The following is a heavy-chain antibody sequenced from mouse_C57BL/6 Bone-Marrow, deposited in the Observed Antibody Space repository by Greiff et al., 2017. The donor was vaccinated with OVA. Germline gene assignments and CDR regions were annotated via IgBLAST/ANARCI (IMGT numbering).Heavy chain of an antibody. J-gene: IGHJ2*01. Sequence: EVQVVESGGGLVKPGGSLKLSCAASGFTFSSYAMSWVRQTPEKRLEWVATISDGGSYTYYPDNVKGRFTISRDNAKNNLYLQMSHLKSEDTAMYYCARDLGYYDYPWFAYWGQGTTLTVSS. CDR1: GFTFSSYA. V-gene: IGHV5-4*01. D-gene: IGHD2-4*01. CDR2: ISDGGSYT. CDR3: ARDLGYYDYPWFAY.